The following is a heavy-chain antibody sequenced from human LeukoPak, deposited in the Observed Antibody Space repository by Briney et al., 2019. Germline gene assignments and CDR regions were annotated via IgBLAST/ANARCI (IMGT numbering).Heavy chain of an antibody. V-gene: IGHV3-13*01. D-gene: IGHD6-19*01. CDR3: ARGKYGYTSGWQIPDY. J-gene: IGHJ4*02. CDR2: IGISGDT. Sequence: GGSLRLSCAASGFIFSAYDMHWVRQPPGGGLEWVSSIGISGDTYYRDSVKGRFTVSREDAKNSSYLQLNNLRAGDTAVFYCARGKYGYTSGWQIPDYWGQGTLVTVSS. CDR1: GFIFSAYD.